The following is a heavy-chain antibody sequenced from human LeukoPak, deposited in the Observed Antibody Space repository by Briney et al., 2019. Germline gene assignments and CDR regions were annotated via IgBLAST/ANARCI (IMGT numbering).Heavy chain of an antibody. V-gene: IGHV4-59*01. CDR2: IYYSGST. D-gene: IGHD3-22*01. CDR3: AREQRGYYDSSATGVYFDY. CDR1: GFTFSSYA. Sequence: PGGSLRLSCAASGFTFSSYAMSWIRQPPGKGLEWIGYIYYSGSTNYNPSLKSRVTISVDTSKNQFSLKLSSVTAADTAVYYCAREQRGYYDSSATGVYFDYWGQGTLVTVSS. J-gene: IGHJ4*02.